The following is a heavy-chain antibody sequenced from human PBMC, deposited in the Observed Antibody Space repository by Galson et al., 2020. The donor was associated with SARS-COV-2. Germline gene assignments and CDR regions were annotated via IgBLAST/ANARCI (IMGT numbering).Heavy chain of an antibody. Sequence: ETSETLSLTCTVSGGSLISGYYYWNWIRQPAGKGLEWIGRVYLSGRTNYNPSLKSRVTISIDASKNYVSLRLSSVTAADTAVYYCARGSGMDVWGQGTTVTVSS. CDR2: VYLSGRT. V-gene: IGHV4-61*02. CDR3: ARGSGMDV. CDR1: GGSLISGYYY. J-gene: IGHJ6*02.